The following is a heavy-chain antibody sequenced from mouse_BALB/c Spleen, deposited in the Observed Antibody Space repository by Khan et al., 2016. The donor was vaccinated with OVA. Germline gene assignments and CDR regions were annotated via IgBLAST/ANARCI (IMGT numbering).Heavy chain of an antibody. CDR1: GFSLTSYD. D-gene: IGHD1-1*01. J-gene: IGHJ1*01. CDR2: IWTGGGT. V-gene: IGHV2-9-2*01. CDR3: VRRGNDYGSFYWYFDV. Sequence: QVQLKQSGPGLVAPSQNLSITCTVSGFSLTSYDISWIRQPPGKGLEWLGVIWTGGGTNYNSAFMSRLSISKDNYKSQVFLKMNSLQSDDTAIYYCVRRGNDYGSFYWYFDVWGAGTTVTVSS.